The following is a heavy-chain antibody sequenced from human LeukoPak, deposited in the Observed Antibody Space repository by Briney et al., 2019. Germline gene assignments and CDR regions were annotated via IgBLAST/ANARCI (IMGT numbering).Heavy chain of an antibody. Sequence: GGSLRLSCAASGFTVSSNYMSWVRQAPGKGLEWVSVIYSGGSTYYTDSVKGRFTISRHNSQNTLFLQMNSLRAEDTAVYYCAKDLDYGDYTQDFDYWGQGTLVTVSS. D-gene: IGHD4-17*01. J-gene: IGHJ4*02. CDR1: GFTVSSNY. CDR2: IYSGGST. V-gene: IGHV3-53*04. CDR3: AKDLDYGDYTQDFDY.